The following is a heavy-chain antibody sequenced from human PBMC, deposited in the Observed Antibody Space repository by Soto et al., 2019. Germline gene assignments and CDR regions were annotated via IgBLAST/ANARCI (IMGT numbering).Heavy chain of an antibody. CDR3: PRHSLVVSVAPLYYYYGMDA. CDR2: IDPSDSYT. J-gene: IGHJ6*02. CDR1: GYSFTSYW. D-gene: IGHD2-2*01. Sequence: GEALNISCKGSGYSFTSYWISWVRQMPGKGLEWMGRIDPSDSYTNYSPSFQGHVTISADKSISTAYLQWSSLKASDTAMYYCPRHSLVVSVAPLYYYYGMDACGPRSTSTV. V-gene: IGHV5-10-1*01.